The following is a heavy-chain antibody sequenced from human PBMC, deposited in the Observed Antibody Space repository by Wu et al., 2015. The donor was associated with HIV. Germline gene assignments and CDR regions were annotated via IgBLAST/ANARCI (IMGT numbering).Heavy chain of an antibody. CDR2: INPNSGGT. CDR1: GYTFTGYY. J-gene: IGHJ3*02. Sequence: QVQLVQSGAEVKKPGASVKVSCKASGYTFTGYYMHWVRQAPGQGLEWMGWINPNSGGTNYAQKFQGRVTMTRDTSISTAYMELSRLRSDDTAVYYCARAPAVRGVIITAGGAFDIWGQGTMVTVSS. V-gene: IGHV1-2*02. CDR3: ARAPAVRGVIITAGGAFDI. D-gene: IGHD3-10*01.